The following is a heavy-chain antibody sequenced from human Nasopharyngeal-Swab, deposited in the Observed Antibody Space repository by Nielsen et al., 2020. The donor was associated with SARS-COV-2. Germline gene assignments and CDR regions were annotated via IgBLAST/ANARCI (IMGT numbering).Heavy chain of an antibody. CDR3: ARVLDGYNGFDY. J-gene: IGHJ4*02. CDR2: IYPGGST. CDR1: GLSVSSNY. Sequence: GESLKISCAASGLSVSSNYMSWVRQAPGKGLEWVSIIYPGGSTYYADSVKGPFTISRDSSWNTLYLQMNSLTAEDTAVYYCARVLDGYNGFDYWGQGTLVTVSS. D-gene: IGHD5-24*01. V-gene: IGHV3-53*01.